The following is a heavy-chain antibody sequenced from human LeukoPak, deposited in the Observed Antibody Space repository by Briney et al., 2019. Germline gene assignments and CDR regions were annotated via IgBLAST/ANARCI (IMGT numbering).Heavy chain of an antibody. Sequence: ASVKVSCKASGYTFTSYGISWVRQARGQGLEWMGWISAYNGNTNYAQKLQGRVTMTTDTSTSTAYMELRSLRSDDTAVYYCARLQDYYYSSGYLDYWRQGTLVTVSS. J-gene: IGHJ4*02. D-gene: IGHD3-22*01. CDR1: GYTFTSYG. CDR2: ISAYNGNT. V-gene: IGHV1-18*01. CDR3: ARLQDYYYSSGYLDY.